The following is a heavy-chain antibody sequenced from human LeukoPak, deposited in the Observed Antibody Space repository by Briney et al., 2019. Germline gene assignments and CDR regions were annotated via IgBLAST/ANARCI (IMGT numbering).Heavy chain of an antibody. CDR2: ISSSSSYI. Sequence: GGSPRLSCAASGFTFSSYSMNWVRQAPGKGLGWVSSISSSSSYIYYADSVKGRFTISRDNAKNSLYLQMNSLRAEDTAVYYCARDLYGSGKYDYWGQGTLVTVSS. D-gene: IGHD3-10*01. CDR1: GFTFSSYS. J-gene: IGHJ4*02. CDR3: ARDLYGSGKYDY. V-gene: IGHV3-21*01.